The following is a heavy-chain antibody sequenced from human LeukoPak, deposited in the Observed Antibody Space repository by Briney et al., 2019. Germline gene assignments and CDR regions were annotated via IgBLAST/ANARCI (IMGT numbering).Heavy chain of an antibody. V-gene: IGHV3-74*01. CDR1: GFTFGSHW. J-gene: IGHJ5*02. Sequence: GGSPRLSCAASGFTFGSHWMNWVRQAPGKGPVWVSRINGDGSTTVNADSVQGRFSISRDNAKSTLYLHMNSLRAEDTAVYYCAREGGGYCSGINCWKWFDPWGQGTLVTVSS. CDR3: AREGGGYCSGINCWKWFDP. CDR2: INGDGSTT. D-gene: IGHD2-15*01.